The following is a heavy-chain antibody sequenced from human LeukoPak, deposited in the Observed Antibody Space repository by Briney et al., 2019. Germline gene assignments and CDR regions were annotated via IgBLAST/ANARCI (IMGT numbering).Heavy chain of an antibody. J-gene: IGHJ4*02. CDR1: GFTFSTYS. Sequence: GGSLRLSCAASGFTFSTYSMSWVRQAPGKGLEWVSLINSGGRTYYADSVKGRFTISRDNSKNMLFLQMNSLRADDTAVYFCAKEPPQCGADCFSLLDCWGQGTLVTVSS. V-gene: IGHV3-23*01. CDR2: INSGGRT. CDR3: AKEPPQCGADCFSLLDC. D-gene: IGHD2-21*02.